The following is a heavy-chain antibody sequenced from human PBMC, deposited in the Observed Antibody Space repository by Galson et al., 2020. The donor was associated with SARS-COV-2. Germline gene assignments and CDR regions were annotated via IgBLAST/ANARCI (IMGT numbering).Heavy chain of an antibody. CDR1: GFTFSSYA. J-gene: IGHJ4*02. CDR3: AKGDHYCRSTSCYRRANDY. CDR2: ISGSGSTP. V-gene: IGHV3-23*01. D-gene: IGHD2-2*01. Sequence: PGGSLRLSCAASGFTFSSYAMSWVRQAPGKGLEWVSGISGSGSTPYYADSVKGRFTLSRDNSKTTLYLQMNSLGLEDTAVYYCAKGDHYCRSTSCYRRANDYWGQGTLVTVSA.